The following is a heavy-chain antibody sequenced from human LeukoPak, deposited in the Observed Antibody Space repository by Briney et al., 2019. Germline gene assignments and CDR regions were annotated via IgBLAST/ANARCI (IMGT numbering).Heavy chain of an antibody. CDR2: IIPIFGTA. Sequence: SVKVSCKASGGTFSSYAISWVRQAPGQGLEWMGGIIPIFGTANYAQKFQGRVTITADESTSTAYMELSSLRSEDTAVYYCARAGYYYDSSGSYFDYWGQGTLVTVSS. V-gene: IGHV1-69*13. CDR3: ARAGYYYDSSGSYFDY. CDR1: GGTFSSYA. D-gene: IGHD3-22*01. J-gene: IGHJ4*02.